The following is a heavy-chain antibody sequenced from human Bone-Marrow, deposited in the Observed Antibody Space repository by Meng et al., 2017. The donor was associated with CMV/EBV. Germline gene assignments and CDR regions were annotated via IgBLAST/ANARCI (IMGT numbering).Heavy chain of an antibody. CDR1: GGSFSGYY. D-gene: IGHD5-24*01. J-gene: IGHJ4*02. CDR2: INHSGST. Sequence: SETLSLTCAVYGGSFSGYYWSWIRQPPGKGLEWIGEINHSGSTNYNPSLKSRVTISVDTSKNQFPLKLSPVTAADTAVYYCAIRREGYNTYYFDDRGQGTLVTVSS. CDR3: AIRREGYNTYYFDD. V-gene: IGHV4-34*01.